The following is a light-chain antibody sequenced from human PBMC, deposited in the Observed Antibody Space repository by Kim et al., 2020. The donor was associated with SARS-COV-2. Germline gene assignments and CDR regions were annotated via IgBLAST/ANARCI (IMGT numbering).Light chain of an antibody. CDR3: QQHSTYPIT. V-gene: IGKV1-5*01. J-gene: IGKJ5*01. CDR2: DAS. CDR1: QSIGGW. Sequence: IQLTQSPSTLSASVGDRVTITCRASQSIGGWLAWYQQKPGKAPKLLIYDASSVDSGVPSRFSGSGSGTDFTLTISSLQPDDSATYYCQQHSTYPITFGQGTRLEIK.